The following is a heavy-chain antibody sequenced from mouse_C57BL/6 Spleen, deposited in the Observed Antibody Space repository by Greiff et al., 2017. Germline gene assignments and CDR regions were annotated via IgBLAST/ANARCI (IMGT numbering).Heavy chain of an antibody. CDR3: ARGDYDGGNAMDY. D-gene: IGHD2-4*01. CDR1: GYTFTSYW. J-gene: IGHJ4*01. V-gene: IGHV1-52*01. CDR2: IDPSDSET. Sequence: QVQLQQPGAELVRPGFSVKLSCKASGYTFTSYWMHWVKQRPIQGLEWIGNIDPSDSETHYNQKFKDKATLTVDKSSSTAYMQLSSLTSEDSAVYYCARGDYDGGNAMDYWGQGTSVTVSS.